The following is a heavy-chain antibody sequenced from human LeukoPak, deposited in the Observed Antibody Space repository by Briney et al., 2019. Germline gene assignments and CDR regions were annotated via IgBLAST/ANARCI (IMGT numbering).Heavy chain of an antibody. V-gene: IGHV3-74*01. CDR3: TCDLDRSDGL. CDR2: INNDGVST. D-gene: IGHD2-8*01. CDR1: GFTLSSYW. J-gene: IGHJ3*01. Sequence: GGSLRLSCATSGFTLSSYWMHWVRQVPGKGLEWLSRINNDGVSTSYADSVKGRFTISRDNPKNSLYLQMNSLRAEDTAVYYCTCDLDRSDGLWGQGTMVTVSS.